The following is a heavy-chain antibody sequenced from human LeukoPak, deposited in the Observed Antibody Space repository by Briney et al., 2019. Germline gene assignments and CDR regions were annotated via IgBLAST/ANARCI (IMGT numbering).Heavy chain of an antibody. J-gene: IGHJ3*02. CDR3: ARDRGWIQHDI. D-gene: IGHD5-18*01. V-gene: IGHV3-74*01. CDR1: GFTFGSYW. Sequence: GGSLRLSCAASGFTFGSYWMHWVRQAPGKGLVWVSRINSDGSGTSYADSVKGRFTISRDNAKNTLHLQMNSLRVDDTAVYYCARDRGWIQHDIWGQGTMVTVSS. CDR2: INSDGSGT.